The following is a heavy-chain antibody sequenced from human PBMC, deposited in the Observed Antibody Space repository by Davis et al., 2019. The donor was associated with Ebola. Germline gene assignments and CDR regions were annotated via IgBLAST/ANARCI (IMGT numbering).Heavy chain of an antibody. Sequence: GESLKISCAASGFTFRSYWMHWVRQAPGKGLVWVSRINSDGSSTSYADSVKGRFTISRDNAKNTLYLQMNSLRAEDTAVYYCARGHMQLWYYYYYGMDVWGQGTTVTVSS. D-gene: IGHD5-18*01. CDR2: INSDGSST. V-gene: IGHV3-74*01. CDR3: ARGHMQLWYYYYYGMDV. CDR1: GFTFRSYW. J-gene: IGHJ6*02.